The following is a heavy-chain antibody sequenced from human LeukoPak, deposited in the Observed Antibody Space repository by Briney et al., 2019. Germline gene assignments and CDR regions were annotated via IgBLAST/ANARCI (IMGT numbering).Heavy chain of an antibody. CDR2: ISYDGSNK. J-gene: IGHJ4*02. D-gene: IGHD6-13*01. Sequence: PGGSLRLSCAASGFTFSSYAMHWVRQAPGKGLEWVAVISYDGSNKYYADSVKGRFTISRDNSKNTLYLQMNSLRAEDTAVYYCAKDEDEQQLGLDYWGQGTLATVSS. V-gene: IGHV3-30-3*01. CDR1: GFTFSSYA. CDR3: AKDEDEQQLGLDY.